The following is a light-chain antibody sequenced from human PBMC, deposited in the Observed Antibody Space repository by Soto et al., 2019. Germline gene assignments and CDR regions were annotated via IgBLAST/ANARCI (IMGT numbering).Light chain of an antibody. V-gene: IGLV2-23*01. J-gene: IGLJ2*01. Sequence: QSALTQPASVSGSPGQSITISCTGTSSDVGSSNLVSWYQQYPGKAPKLMIYAGTKRPSGVSDRFSGSKSGNTASLTISGLQPADEADYYCCSYAGSSISVVFGGGTKLTVL. CDR3: CSYAGSSISVV. CDR1: SSDVGSSNL. CDR2: AGT.